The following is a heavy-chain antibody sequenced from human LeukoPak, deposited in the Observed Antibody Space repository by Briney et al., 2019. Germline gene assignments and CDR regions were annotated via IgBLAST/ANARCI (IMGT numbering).Heavy chain of an antibody. CDR2: ISSSSSYI. Sequence: GSLRLSCAASGFTFSSYSMNWVRQAPGKGLEWVSSISSSSSYIYYADSVKGRFTISRDNAKNSLYLQMNSLRAEDTAVYYCARDPEDHWGRTYYYDSSGRDTDYWGQGTLVTVSS. V-gene: IGHV3-21*01. CDR3: ARDPEDHWGRTYYYDSSGRDTDY. J-gene: IGHJ4*02. CDR1: GFTFSSYS. D-gene: IGHD3-22*01.